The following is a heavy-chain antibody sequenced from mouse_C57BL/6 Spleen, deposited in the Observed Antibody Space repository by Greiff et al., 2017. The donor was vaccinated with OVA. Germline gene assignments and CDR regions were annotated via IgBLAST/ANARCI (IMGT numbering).Heavy chain of an antibody. CDR1: GYAFSSYW. J-gene: IGHJ4*01. CDR3: ARLGLHYAMDY. Sequence: QVQLQQSGAELVKPGASVKISCKASGYAFSSYWMNWVKQRPGKGLEWIGQIYPGDGDTNYNGKFKGKATLTAEKSSSTAYMQLSSLTSEDSAVYFCARLGLHYAMDYWGQGTSVTVSS. V-gene: IGHV1-80*01. CDR2: IYPGDGDT. D-gene: IGHD3-1*01.